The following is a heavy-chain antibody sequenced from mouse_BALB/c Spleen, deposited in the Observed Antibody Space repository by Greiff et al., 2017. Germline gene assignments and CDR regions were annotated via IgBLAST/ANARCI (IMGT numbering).Heavy chain of an antibody. V-gene: IGHV3-8*02. CDR1: GDSITSGY. Sequence: EVKLQESGPSLVKPSQTLSLTCSVTGDSITSGYWNWIRKFPGNKLEYMGYISYSGSTYYNPSLKSRISITRDTSKNQYYLQLNSVTTEDTATYYCARGAYDGYYVDYWGQGTTLTVSS. D-gene: IGHD2-3*01. CDR3: ARGAYDGYYVDY. CDR2: ISYSGST. J-gene: IGHJ2*01.